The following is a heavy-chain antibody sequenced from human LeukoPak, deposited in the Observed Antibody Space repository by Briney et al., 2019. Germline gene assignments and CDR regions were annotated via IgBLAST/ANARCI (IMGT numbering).Heavy chain of an antibody. CDR1: GGSFSAYY. J-gene: IGHJ4*02. Sequence: PSETLSLTCAVYGGSFSAYYWSWIRPPPGKGLEWIGEINYGGSTNYNPSLKSRVTISVDTSTNQFSLKLSSVTAADTAVYYCARSSLTSLLASGSHLITECFDYWGQGTLVTVSS. V-gene: IGHV4-34*01. CDR2: INYGGST. D-gene: IGHD2-21*02. CDR3: ARSSLTSLLASGSHLITECFDY.